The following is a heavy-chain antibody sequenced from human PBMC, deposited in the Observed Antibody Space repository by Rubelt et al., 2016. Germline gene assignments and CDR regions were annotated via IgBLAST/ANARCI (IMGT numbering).Heavy chain of an antibody. J-gene: IGHJ4*02. CDR2: ISAYNGNT. D-gene: IGHD3-10*01. CDR3: ARDPLPVRGVIMTPTH. CDR1: GYTFTSYG. Sequence: QVQLVQSGAEVKKPGASAKVSCKASGYTFTSYGISWVRQAPGQGREWMGWISAYNGNTNYAQNLPGRVPMPPDTSTSPAYMELRSLRSDDTAVYYCARDPLPVRGVIMTPTHWGQGTLVTVSS. V-gene: IGHV1-18*01.